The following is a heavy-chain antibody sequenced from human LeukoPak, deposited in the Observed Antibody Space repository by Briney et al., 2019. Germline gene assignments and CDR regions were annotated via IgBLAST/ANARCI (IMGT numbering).Heavy chain of an antibody. CDR1: GGSISSYY. J-gene: IGHJ3*02. CDR2: IYNIGST. CDR3: ARSDIYCSDGTCPPDTFDAFDI. Sequence: SETLSLTCTVSGGSISSYYWSWIRQPPGEGLEWIGYIYNIGSTNYNPSLKSRVTISLDTSKNKFSLELSSVTAADTAIYYCARSDIYCSDGTCPPDTFDAFDIWGQGTMVTVSS. D-gene: IGHD2-15*01. V-gene: IGHV4-59*01.